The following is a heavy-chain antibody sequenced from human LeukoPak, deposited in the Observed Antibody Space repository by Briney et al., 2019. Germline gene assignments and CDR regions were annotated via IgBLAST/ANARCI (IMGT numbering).Heavy chain of an antibody. Sequence: PSETLSLTCAVYGGSFSGYYWSWIRQPPGQGLEWIGEINHSGSTNYNPSLKSRVTISVDTSKNQFSLKLSSVTAADTAVYYCAHLGGAYYDSSGYRDHWGQGTLVTVSS. CDR3: AHLGGAYYDSSGYRDH. V-gene: IGHV4-34*09. J-gene: IGHJ1*01. CDR2: INHSGST. D-gene: IGHD3-22*01. CDR1: GGSFSGYY.